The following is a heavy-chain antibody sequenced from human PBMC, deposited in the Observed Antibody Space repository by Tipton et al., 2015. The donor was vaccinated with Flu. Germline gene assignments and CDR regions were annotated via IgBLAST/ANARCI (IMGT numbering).Heavy chain of an antibody. CDR1: GGSFSGYY. CDR2: INHSGSI. D-gene: IGHD3-10*01. CDR3: ARGLYGSGSYERRYFDS. J-gene: IGHJ4*02. Sequence: TLSLTCAVCGGSFSGYYWSWIRQPPGKGLEWIGEINHSGSINYNPSLKSRVTILVDTSKNQFSLKLRSVTAADTAVYYCARGLYGSGSYERRYFDSWGQGTLVTVSS. V-gene: IGHV4-34*01.